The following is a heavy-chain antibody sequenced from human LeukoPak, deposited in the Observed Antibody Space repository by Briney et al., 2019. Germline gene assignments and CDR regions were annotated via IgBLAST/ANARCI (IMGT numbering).Heavy chain of an antibody. Sequence: SETLSLTCTVSGGSISSYYWSWIRQPPGKGLEWIGYIYYSGSTNYNPSLKSRVTISVDTSKNQFSLKLSSVTAADTAVYYCASRQLRFLEWLSNSYYMDVWGKGTTVTVSS. CDR2: IYYSGST. J-gene: IGHJ6*03. D-gene: IGHD3-3*01. CDR1: GGSISSYY. CDR3: ASRQLRFLEWLSNSYYMDV. V-gene: IGHV4-59*12.